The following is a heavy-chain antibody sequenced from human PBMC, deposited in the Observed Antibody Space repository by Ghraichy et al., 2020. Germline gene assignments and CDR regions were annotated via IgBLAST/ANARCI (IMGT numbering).Heavy chain of an antibody. Sequence: ASVKVSCKIGRANVSSPDTQEKRLCRLQVDKSKGRINPNRGGTRYAQKFQGRVTMTRDTSITTAYMELSRRRSGDTAVYFCARVGYSSGWVAFDDWGQGTLVT. D-gene: IGHD6-19*01. CDR3: ARVGYSSGWVAFDD. J-gene: IGHJ4*02. V-gene: IGHV1-2*06. CDR2: INPNRGGT. CDR1: RANVSSPD.